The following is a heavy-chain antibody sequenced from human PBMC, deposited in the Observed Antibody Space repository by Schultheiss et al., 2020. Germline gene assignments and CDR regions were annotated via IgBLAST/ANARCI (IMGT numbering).Heavy chain of an antibody. V-gene: IGHV4-34*01. CDR3: ARGAARDIVVVVEHNWFDP. D-gene: IGHD2-15*01. J-gene: IGHJ5*02. Sequence: SETLSLTCAVYGGSFSGYYWSWIRQPPGKGLEWIGSIYYSGSTYYNPSLKSRVTISVDKSKNQFSLKLSSVTAADTAVYYCARGAARDIVVVVEHNWFDPWGQGTLVTVSS. CDR2: IYYSGST. CDR1: GGSFSGYY.